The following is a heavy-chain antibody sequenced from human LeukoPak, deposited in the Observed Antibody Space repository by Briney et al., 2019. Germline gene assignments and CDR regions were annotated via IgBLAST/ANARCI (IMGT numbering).Heavy chain of an antibody. J-gene: IGHJ4*02. CDR2: ISGNSAHI. CDR3: ARVYYGSGAYYKY. Sequence: PGGPLRLSCAASGFTFSSYSMNWVRQAPGKGLQWVSSISGNSAHILYADSVKGRFTISRDNAKNSVHLQMNSLRAEDTAVYYCARVYYGSGAYYKYWGQGTLVTVSS. D-gene: IGHD3-10*01. CDR1: GFTFSSYS. V-gene: IGHV3-21*04.